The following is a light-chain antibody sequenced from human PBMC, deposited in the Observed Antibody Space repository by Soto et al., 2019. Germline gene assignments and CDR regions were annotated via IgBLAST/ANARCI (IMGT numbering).Light chain of an antibody. CDR2: SNN. CDR3: AAWDDSLNGREV. Sequence: QSVLTQPPSASGTPGQRVTISCSGRSSNFGSNSVNWYQQLPGAAPKLLIYSNNQRPSGVPDRFSGSKSGTSASLAISGLQSEDEADYYCAAWDDSLNGREVFGTGTKVTVL. CDR1: SSNFGSNS. V-gene: IGLV1-44*01. J-gene: IGLJ1*01.